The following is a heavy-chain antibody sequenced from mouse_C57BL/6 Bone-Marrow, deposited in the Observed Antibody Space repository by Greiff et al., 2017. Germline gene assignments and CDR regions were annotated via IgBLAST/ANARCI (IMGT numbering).Heavy chain of an antibody. D-gene: IGHD2-3*01. CDR3: TTDGYYVRFAY. CDR1: GFNIKDDY. CDR2: IDPENGDT. Sequence: VQLQQSGAELVRPGASVKLSCTASGFNIKDDYMHWVKQRPEQGLEWIGWIDPENGDTEYASKFQGKATITADTSSTAAYLQLSSLTSEDTAVYYCTTDGYYVRFAYWGQGTLVTVSA. V-gene: IGHV14-4*01. J-gene: IGHJ3*01.